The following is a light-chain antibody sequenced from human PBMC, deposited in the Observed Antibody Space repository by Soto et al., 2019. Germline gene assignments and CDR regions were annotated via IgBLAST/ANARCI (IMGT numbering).Light chain of an antibody. CDR1: RGHSSYA. J-gene: IGLJ2*01. CDR2: LNSDGSH. CDR3: QTWGTGIVV. V-gene: IGLV4-69*01. Sequence: QLVLTQSPSASASLGASVKLTCTLSRGHSSYAIAWHQQQPEKGPRYLMKLNSDGSHSKGDGIPDRFSGSSSGAERYLTISSLQSGDEADYYCQTWGTGIVVFGGGTKLTVL.